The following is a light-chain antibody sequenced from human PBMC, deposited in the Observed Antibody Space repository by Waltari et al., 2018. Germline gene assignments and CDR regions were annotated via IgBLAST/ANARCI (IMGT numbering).Light chain of an antibody. CDR3: SSYTVSSSLVI. CDR2: DVN. CDR1: SSDGGGYNY. Sequence: QSALTQSASVSGSPGQSITISCTGTSSDGGGYNYVSWYQQYPGKAPKLMIFDVNSRPSGVSNRFSGSKSGNTASLTISGLQAEDEANYYCSSYTVSSSLVIFGGGTKLTVL. V-gene: IGLV2-14*01. J-gene: IGLJ2*01.